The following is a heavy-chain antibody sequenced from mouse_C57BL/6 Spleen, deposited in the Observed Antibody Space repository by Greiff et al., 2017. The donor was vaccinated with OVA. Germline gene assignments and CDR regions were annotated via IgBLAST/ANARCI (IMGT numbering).Heavy chain of an antibody. Sequence: VQLQQPGAELVKPGASVKVSCKASGYTFTSYWMHWVKQRPGQGLEWIGRIHPSDSYTTYNQKFKGKAPLTVDKSSSTAYMQLSRLTSEEAAVYYCAIIPNGEFAYWGKGTLVTVSA. D-gene: IGHD4-1*01. CDR1: GYTFTSYW. CDR2: IHPSDSYT. J-gene: IGHJ3*01. CDR3: AIIPNGEFAY. V-gene: IGHV1-74*01.